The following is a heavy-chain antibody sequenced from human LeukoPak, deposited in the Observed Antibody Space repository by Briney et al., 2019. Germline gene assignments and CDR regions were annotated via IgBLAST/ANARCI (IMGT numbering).Heavy chain of an antibody. CDR1: GFTFSDYY. CDR2: ISSSGSTI. Sequence: GGSLRLSCAASGFTFSDYYMSWVRQAPGKGLEWVSYISSSGSTIYYADSVKGRFTICREKAKNSLYLQLTSLTAEHTAVYYCASRYYDFWSGYVPQAYYFDYWGQGTLVPVSS. D-gene: IGHD3-3*01. CDR3: ASRYYDFWSGYVPQAYYFDY. J-gene: IGHJ4*02. V-gene: IGHV3-11*04.